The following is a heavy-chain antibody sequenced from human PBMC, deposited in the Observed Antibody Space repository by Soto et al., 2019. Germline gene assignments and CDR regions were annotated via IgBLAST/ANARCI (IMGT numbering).Heavy chain of an antibody. V-gene: IGHV3-53*01. D-gene: IGHD3-16*01. Sequence: PGGSLRLSCAASGFTVTSNYMSWVRQAAGRGLEWVSVIYAVKGRFTISRDKSKNALYLQMTSLRADDTAVYYCAKEAVRGLYYFDHWGHGTPVTVSS. CDR1: GFTVTSNY. CDR3: AKEAVRGLYYFDH. CDR2: I. J-gene: IGHJ4*01.